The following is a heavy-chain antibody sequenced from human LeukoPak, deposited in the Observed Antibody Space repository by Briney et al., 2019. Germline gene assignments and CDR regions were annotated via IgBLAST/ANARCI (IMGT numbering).Heavy chain of an antibody. CDR3: ARDPPPYSSFHMDV. D-gene: IGHD6-6*01. V-gene: IGHV3-30*11. Sequence: GRSLGLSCAASGFTFSSYAMHWVRQAPGKGLEWVAVISYDGSNKYYADSVKGRFTISRDNSKNTLYLKMNSLRAEDTAVYYCARDPPPYSSFHMDVWGKGTTVTVSS. CDR2: ISYDGSNK. CDR1: GFTFSSYA. J-gene: IGHJ6*03.